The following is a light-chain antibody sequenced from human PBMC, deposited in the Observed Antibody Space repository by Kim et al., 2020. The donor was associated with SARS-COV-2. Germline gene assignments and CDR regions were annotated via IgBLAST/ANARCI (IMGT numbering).Light chain of an antibody. CDR3: QQSYSTTYT. CDR2: AGS. CDR1: QTIWYY. Sequence: DIQMTQSPSSLSASVGDRVTIVCRASQTIWYYLNWYQQRPGKVPDLLIYAGSNLQTGVPSRFSGSGFGTEFTLTISSLQPEDFATYYCQQSYSTTYTFGQGTKLEI. J-gene: IGKJ2*01. V-gene: IGKV1-39*01.